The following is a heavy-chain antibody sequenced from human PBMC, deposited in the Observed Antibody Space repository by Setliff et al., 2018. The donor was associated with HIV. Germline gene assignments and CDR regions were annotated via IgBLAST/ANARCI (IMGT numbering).Heavy chain of an antibody. Sequence: SLRLSCAASEFTFSSYAMSWVRQAPGKGLEWVSSISNKYYADSVKGRFTMSRDNSKNTLFLVLTSLRPEDTAVYYCAKQVSGYFDYWGQGALVTVSS. CDR3: AKQVSGYFDY. CDR2: ISNK. V-gene: IGHV3-23*05. J-gene: IGHJ4*02. CDR1: EFTFSSYA. D-gene: IGHD3-10*01.